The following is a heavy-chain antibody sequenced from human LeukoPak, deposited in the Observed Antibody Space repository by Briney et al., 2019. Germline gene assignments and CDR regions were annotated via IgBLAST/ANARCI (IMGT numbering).Heavy chain of an antibody. CDR3: ARDRSLYGGADAFDI. J-gene: IGHJ3*02. CDR1: GGSISSGGYY. V-gene: IGHV4-31*03. D-gene: IGHD4-23*01. Sequence: SETLSLTCTVSGGSISSGGYYWSWIRQHPGKGLEWIGYIFYSGSTYYNPSLKSRVTISVDTSKNQFSLKLSSVTAADTAVYYCARDRSLYGGADAFDIWGQGTMVTVSS. CDR2: IFYSGST.